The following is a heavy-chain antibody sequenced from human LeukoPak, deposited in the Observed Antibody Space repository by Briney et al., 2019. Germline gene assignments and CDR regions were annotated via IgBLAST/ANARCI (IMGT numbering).Heavy chain of an antibody. D-gene: IGHD3-22*01. CDR2: ISSSSSYI. CDR3: ARDSTMIVDVNWFDP. V-gene: IGHV3-21*01. J-gene: IGHJ5*02. Sequence: PGGSLRLSCAASGFTFSSYSMNWVRQAPGKGLEWVSSISSSSSYIYYADSVKGRFTISRDNAKNSLYLQMNSLRAEDTAVYYCARDSTMIVDVNWFDPWGQGTLVTISS. CDR1: GFTFSSYS.